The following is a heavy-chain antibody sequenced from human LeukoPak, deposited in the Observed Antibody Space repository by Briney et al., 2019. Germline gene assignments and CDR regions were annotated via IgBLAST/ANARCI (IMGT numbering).Heavy chain of an antibody. CDR2: ISSSSSYI. CDR3: ASRRTYYYDSSGYYYQTLDY. V-gene: IGHV3-21*01. CDR1: GFTFSSYS. J-gene: IGHJ4*02. D-gene: IGHD3-22*01. Sequence: GGSLRLSCAASGFTFSSYSMNWVRQAPGKGLEWVSSISSSSSYIYYADSVKGRFTISRDNAKNSLYLQMNSLRAEDTAVYYCASRRTYYYDSSGYYYQTLDYWGQGTLVTVSS.